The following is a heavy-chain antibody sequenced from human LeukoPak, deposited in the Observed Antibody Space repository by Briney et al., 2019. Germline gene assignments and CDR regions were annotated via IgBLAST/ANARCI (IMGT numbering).Heavy chain of an antibody. V-gene: IGHV3-9*01. D-gene: IGHD2/OR15-2a*01. J-gene: IGHJ3*02. CDR2: ISWNSGSI. Sequence: SLRLSCAASGFTFDDYAMHWVRQAPGKGLEWVSGISWNSGSIGYADSVKGRFTISRDNSKNTLYLQMNSLRAEDTAVYYCARAVLDAFDIWGQGTMVTVSS. CDR3: ARAVLDAFDI. CDR1: GFTFDDYA.